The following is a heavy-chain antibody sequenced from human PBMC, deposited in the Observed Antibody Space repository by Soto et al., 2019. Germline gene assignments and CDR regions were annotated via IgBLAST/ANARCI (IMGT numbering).Heavy chain of an antibody. Sequence: QVQVVESGGGVVQPGRSLRLSCEASGFTFSNYGMHWVRQAPGKGLEWVAAISDDGSYKYYADSVKGRFTISRDNSKNTVCLQMNSLRAEDTAVYYCAKGRYCSGGSCHPEFDYWGQGTLVTVSS. CDR3: AKGRYCSGGSCHPEFDY. CDR1: GFTFSNYG. D-gene: IGHD2-15*01. CDR2: ISDDGSYK. J-gene: IGHJ4*02. V-gene: IGHV3-30*18.